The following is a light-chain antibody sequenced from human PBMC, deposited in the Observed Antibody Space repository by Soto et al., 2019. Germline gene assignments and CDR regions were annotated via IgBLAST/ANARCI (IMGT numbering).Light chain of an antibody. V-gene: IGKV3-20*01. J-gene: IGKJ2*01. CDR2: GAS. Sequence: EIVLTQSTGTLSLSPGERATLSCRASQSVSRSSLAWYQHKPGQAPRLLIYGASSRAAGIPDRFSGGGSGTDFSLTISRLQPEGFAAYNCLQFDDSPPYTLGQGTKLEIK. CDR3: LQFDDSPPYT. CDR1: QSVSRSS.